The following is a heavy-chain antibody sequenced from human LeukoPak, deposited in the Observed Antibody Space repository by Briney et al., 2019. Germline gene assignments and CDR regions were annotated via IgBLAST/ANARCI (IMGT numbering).Heavy chain of an antibody. Sequence: GRSLRLSCAASGFTFSSYGMHWVRQAPGKELEWVAVISYDGSNKYYADSVKGRFTISRDNSKNTLYLQMNSLRAEDTAVYYCAKLYDAFDIWGQGTMVTVSS. CDR1: GFTFSSYG. CDR2: ISYDGSNK. CDR3: AKLYDAFDI. J-gene: IGHJ3*02. V-gene: IGHV3-30*18.